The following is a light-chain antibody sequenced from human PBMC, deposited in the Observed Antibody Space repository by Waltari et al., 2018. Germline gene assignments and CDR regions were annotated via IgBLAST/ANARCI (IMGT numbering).Light chain of an antibody. CDR2: AAS. J-gene: IGKJ3*01. Sequence: DIKMTQSPSSLSASVGDSVTITCRASQSISSYLNWYQQKPGKAPKLLTYAASSLQSVVPSRFSGSGSATDFTLTISSLQPEDFATYYCQQSYSTPFTFGPGTKVDIK. CDR1: QSISSY. V-gene: IGKV1-39*01. CDR3: QQSYSTPFT.